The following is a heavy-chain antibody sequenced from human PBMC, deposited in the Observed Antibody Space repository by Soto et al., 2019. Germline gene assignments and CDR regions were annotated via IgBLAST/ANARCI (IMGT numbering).Heavy chain of an antibody. Sequence: GGSLRLSCTASGLTFSKAYMSWVRQAPGKGLEWVGRIKTNTDGGTTEYAAPVKGRFTISRDDSKDTVYVQMNSLKTEDTAVYYYDSSGTLDYWGQGTLVTVSS. V-gene: IGHV3-15*01. CDR2: IKTNTDGGTT. J-gene: IGHJ4*02. CDR3: DSSGTLDY. CDR1: GLTFSKAY. D-gene: IGHD3-22*01.